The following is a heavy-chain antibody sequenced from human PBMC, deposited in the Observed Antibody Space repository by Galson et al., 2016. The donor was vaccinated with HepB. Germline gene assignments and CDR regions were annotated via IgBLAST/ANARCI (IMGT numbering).Heavy chain of an antibody. D-gene: IGHD6-19*01. CDR2: LWNDGSVK. J-gene: IGHJ4*02. CDR1: GFTFSTYA. CDR3: AREGVGIAVAATAFDY. Sequence: SLRLSCAASGFTFSTYAMSWVRQAPGKGLEWVAGLWNDGSVKYYADSVKGRFTISRDNSKNTLHLQMDTLRGEDTAVYYCAREGVGIAVAATAFDYWGQGTLVTVSS. V-gene: IGHV3-33*08.